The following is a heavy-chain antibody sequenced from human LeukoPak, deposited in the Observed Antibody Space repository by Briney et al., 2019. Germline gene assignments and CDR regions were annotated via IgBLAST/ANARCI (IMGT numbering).Heavy chain of an antibody. V-gene: IGHV3-15*01. CDR1: GFTFTYAW. CDR3: TTIAAGGMYDY. Sequence: PGGSLRLSCAVSGFTFTYAWMSWVRQAPGKGLEWVGRIRSKSDGGTTDYSAPVKGRFTISRDDSKNTLYLQMNSLKNEDTAVYHCTTIAAGGMYDYWGQGTLVTVSS. J-gene: IGHJ4*02. CDR2: IRSKSDGGTT. D-gene: IGHD6-13*01.